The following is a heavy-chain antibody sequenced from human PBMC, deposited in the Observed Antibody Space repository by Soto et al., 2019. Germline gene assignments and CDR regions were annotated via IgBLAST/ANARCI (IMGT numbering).Heavy chain of an antibody. D-gene: IGHD2-15*01. CDR1: GFTFRVYG. CDR2: ISSSSTYI. V-gene: IGHV3-21*01. J-gene: IGHJ3*01. CDR3: ARDNKGGYCSGGSCLDAFDL. Sequence: EVQLVESGGGLVKPGGSLRLSCAASGFTFRVYGINWVRQAPGKGLEWVSSISSSSTYIYYADSVKGRFTISRDNAKNSLFLQMNRLRAADTAVYYCARDNKGGYCSGGSCLDAFDLWGQGTMVTVSS.